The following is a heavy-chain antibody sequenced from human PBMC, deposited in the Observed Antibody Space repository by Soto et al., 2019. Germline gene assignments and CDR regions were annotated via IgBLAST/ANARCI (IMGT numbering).Heavy chain of an antibody. CDR3: XXXXXXXXXYAMDV. CDR1: GLTFSDCY. V-gene: IGHV3-11*01. CDR2: ISSSGSSI. Sequence: QVQLVESGGGLVKPGGSLRLSCAASGLTFSDCYMNWIRQAPGKGLEWVSYISSSGSSINYAGSVKGRFTISRDNAKNSLYLQMNSLRAEDTAMYXXXXXXXXXXXYAMDVWGQGTTVTVSS. J-gene: IGHJ6*02.